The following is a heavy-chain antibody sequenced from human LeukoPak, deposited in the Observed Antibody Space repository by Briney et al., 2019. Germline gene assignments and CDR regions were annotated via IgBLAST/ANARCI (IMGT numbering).Heavy chain of an antibody. V-gene: IGHV3-48*03. D-gene: IGHD3-10*01. Sequence: PGGSLRLSCAASGFTFSSYEMNWVRQAPGKGLEWVSYISSSGSTIYYADSVKGRFTISRDNAKNSVDLQMNSLRVEDTAVYYCARDGSYSGSGSPSYYWGQGTLVTVSS. CDR2: ISSSGSTI. J-gene: IGHJ4*02. CDR3: ARDGSYSGSGSPSYY. CDR1: GFTFSSYE.